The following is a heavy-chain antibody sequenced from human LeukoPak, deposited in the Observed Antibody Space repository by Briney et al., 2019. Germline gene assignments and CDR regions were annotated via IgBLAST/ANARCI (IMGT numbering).Heavy chain of an antibody. CDR3: ARLTIFGVVINYDYMDV. Sequence: SETLSLTCTVSGGSISSTYYYWGWIRQPPGKGLEWIGTIFYSGSTYYNPSLKSRVTISVDMSKNQFSLKLSSVTAADTAVYYCARLTIFGVVINYDYMDVWGKGTTVTVSS. J-gene: IGHJ6*03. CDR1: GGSISSTYYY. D-gene: IGHD3-3*01. V-gene: IGHV4-39*07. CDR2: IFYSGST.